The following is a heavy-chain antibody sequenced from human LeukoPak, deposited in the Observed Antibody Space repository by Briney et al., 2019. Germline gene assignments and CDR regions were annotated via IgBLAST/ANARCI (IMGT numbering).Heavy chain of an antibody. D-gene: IGHD4-17*01. V-gene: IGHV4-38-2*02. CDR2: IYHSGST. CDR3: ARPYDYGDYGWYFDL. Sequence: SETLSLTCTVSGYSISSGYYWGWIRQPPGKGLEWIGSIYHSGSTYYNPSLKSRVTISVDTSKNQFSLKLSSVTTADTAVYYCARPYDYGDYGWYFDLWGRGTLVTVSS. CDR1: GYSISSGYY. J-gene: IGHJ2*01.